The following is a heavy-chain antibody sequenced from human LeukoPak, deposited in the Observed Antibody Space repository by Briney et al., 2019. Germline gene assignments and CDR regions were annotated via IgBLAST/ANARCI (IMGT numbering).Heavy chain of an antibody. V-gene: IGHV1-2*02. CDR1: GYTFTGYY. J-gene: IGHJ4*02. CDR3: ARGLYYYGSGGPNDY. CDR2: INPNPNSGGT. Sequence: GASVKVSCKAAGYTFTGYYMHWVRQAPGQGLEWMGWINPNPNSGGTNYAQNFQGRVTMTRDMSISTAYMELSSLRSDDTAVYYCARGLYYYGSGGPNDYWGQGTLVTVSS. D-gene: IGHD3-10*01.